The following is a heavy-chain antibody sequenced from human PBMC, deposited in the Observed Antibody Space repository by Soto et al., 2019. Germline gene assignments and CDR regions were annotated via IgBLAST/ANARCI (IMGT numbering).Heavy chain of an antibody. Sequence: PGESLKISCNGSGYSFTSYWIGWVRQMPGKGLEWMGIIYPGDSDTRYSPSFQGQVTISADKSISTAYLQWSSLKASDTAMYYCERGQVLTGYYYYFDYWGQGTLVTVYS. CDR3: ERGQVLTGYYYYFDY. CDR2: IYPGDSDT. D-gene: IGHD3-9*01. V-gene: IGHV5-51*01. J-gene: IGHJ4*02. CDR1: GYSFTSYW.